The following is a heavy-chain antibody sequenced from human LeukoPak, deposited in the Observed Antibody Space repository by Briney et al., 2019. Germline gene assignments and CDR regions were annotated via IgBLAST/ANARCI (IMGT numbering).Heavy chain of an antibody. CDR2: TYYRSKWHT. D-gene: IGHD6-6*01. J-gene: IGHJ4*02. CDR3: ARLAAGAARADSVDC. V-gene: IGHV6-1*01. CDR1: GDSVSSNSAA. Sequence: SQTLSLTCAISGDSVSSNSAAWNWIRQSPSRGLEWLGRTYYRSKWHTDYAVSVKSRITIKPDTAENQFSLQLNSVTPDDTAVYYCARLAAGAARADSVDCRGLGTLVSVSS.